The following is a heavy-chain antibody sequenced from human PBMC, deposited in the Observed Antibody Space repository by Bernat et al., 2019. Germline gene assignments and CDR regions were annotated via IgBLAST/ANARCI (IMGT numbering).Heavy chain of an antibody. Sequence: EVQLLESGGGLVQPGGSLRLSCAASGFTFSSYDMNWVRQAPGKGLEWVSAIGGSDGITSYADSVKGRFTISRDNSKNTLSLQMNSLRAEDTAKYYCAKGAGGDYERVWGQGTTVTVSS. D-gene: IGHD4-17*01. V-gene: IGHV3-23*01. CDR2: IGGSDGIT. CDR1: GFTFSSYD. CDR3: AKGAGGDYERV. J-gene: IGHJ6*02.